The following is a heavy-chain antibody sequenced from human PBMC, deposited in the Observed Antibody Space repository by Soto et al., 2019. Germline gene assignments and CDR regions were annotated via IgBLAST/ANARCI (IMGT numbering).Heavy chain of an antibody. D-gene: IGHD3-16*01. V-gene: IGHV4-4*02. Sequence: QVQLQESGPGLVEPSGTLSLTCGVSGGSISSDNCWSWVRQPPGKGLEWVGETHHSGTVTHSPSLKSRVSVSVDKANHQVALKLSSVTAADTAVYYCASGKEYRWGRYDDRFDVWGPGTMVIVSS. CDR1: GGSISSDNC. CDR3: ASGKEYRWGRYDDRFDV. J-gene: IGHJ3*01. CDR2: THHSGTV.